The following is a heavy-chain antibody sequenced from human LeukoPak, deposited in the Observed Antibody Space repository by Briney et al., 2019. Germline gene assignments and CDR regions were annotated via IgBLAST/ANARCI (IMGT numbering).Heavy chain of an antibody. J-gene: IGHJ5*02. Sequence: SETLSLTCIVSSGSISEYYWSWLRQPPGKGLEGIGYIYFSGSTSYNPSLKSRATISVDTSKNQLSLKLTSVTAADTAVYYCASVHNSRTFWFDPWGQGTLVTVSS. CDR1: SGSISEYY. CDR2: IYFSGST. V-gene: IGHV4-59*01. CDR3: ASVHNSRTFWFDP. D-gene: IGHD6-13*01.